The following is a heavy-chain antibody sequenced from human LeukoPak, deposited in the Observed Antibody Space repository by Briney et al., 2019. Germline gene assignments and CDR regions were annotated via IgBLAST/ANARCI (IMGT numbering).Heavy chain of an antibody. CDR2: INSDGGTT. J-gene: IGHJ4*02. V-gene: IGHV3-74*01. Sequence: PGGSLRLSCGASGFTFGTYWMHWVRQAPGKGLVWVSGINSDGGTTTYADSVKGRFTISRDNAKNTLYLQLDSLRAEDTAVYYCARESGSVTSEVDFDYWGQGTLVTVSS. D-gene: IGHD4-17*01. CDR1: GFTFGTYW. CDR3: ARESGSVTSEVDFDY.